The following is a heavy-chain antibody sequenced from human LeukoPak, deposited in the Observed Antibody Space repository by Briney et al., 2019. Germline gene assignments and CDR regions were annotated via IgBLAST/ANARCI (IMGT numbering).Heavy chain of an antibody. CDR3: ARGSPADY. Sequence: ASVTVSCKTSGYTFTHYSISWVRQAPGQGLEWMGWIIAYNGNTDYAQKFQGRVTMTTDTSTSTAYMELRSLRSDDAAVYYCARGSPADYWGQGTLVTVSS. CDR2: IIAYNGNT. V-gene: IGHV1-18*01. J-gene: IGHJ4*02. CDR1: GYTFTHYS.